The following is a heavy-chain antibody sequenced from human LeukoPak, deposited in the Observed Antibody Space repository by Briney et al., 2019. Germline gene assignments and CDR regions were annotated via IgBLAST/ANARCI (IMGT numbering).Heavy chain of an antibody. J-gene: IGHJ6*03. CDR1: GGTFSSYA. CDR2: IIPIFGTA. Sequence: SVKVSCTASGGTFSSYAISWVRQAPGQGLEWMGGIIPIFGTANYAQKFQGRVTITTDESTSTAYMELSSLRSEDTAVYYCASSRDGYNGYYYYYYMDVWGKGTTVTVSS. D-gene: IGHD5-24*01. V-gene: IGHV1-69*05. CDR3: ASSRDGYNGYYYYYYMDV.